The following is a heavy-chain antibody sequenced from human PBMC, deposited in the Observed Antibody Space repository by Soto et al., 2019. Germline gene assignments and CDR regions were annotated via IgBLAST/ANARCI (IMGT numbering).Heavy chain of an antibody. D-gene: IGHD3-10*01. CDR3: AKSLWFGELLLTTSFDY. CDR2: ISGSGGST. J-gene: IGHJ4*02. Sequence: EVQLLESGGGLVQPGGSLRLSCAASGFTFSSYAMSWVRQAPGKGLEWVSAISGSGGSTYYADSVKGRFTISRDNSKNTLYLQMNSLRAEDTAVYYCAKSLWFGELLLTTSFDYWGQGTLVTVSS. CDR1: GFTFSSYA. V-gene: IGHV3-23*01.